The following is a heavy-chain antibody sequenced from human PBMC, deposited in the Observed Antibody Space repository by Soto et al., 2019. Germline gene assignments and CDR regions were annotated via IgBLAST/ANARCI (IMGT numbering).Heavy chain of an antibody. J-gene: IGHJ5*02. CDR3: GRDQSGTGSYVDWFDP. Sequence: GASMKVSCKASGYTFTSYSMHWVRQAPGQRLEWMGWINAGNGNTKYSQKFQGRVTNTRDTSASTAYMEMSSLRSEDTAVYYRGRDQSGTGSYVDWFDPWGQGTLVTVSS. D-gene: IGHD2-2*01. CDR1: GYTFTSYS. V-gene: IGHV1-3*01. CDR2: INAGNGNT.